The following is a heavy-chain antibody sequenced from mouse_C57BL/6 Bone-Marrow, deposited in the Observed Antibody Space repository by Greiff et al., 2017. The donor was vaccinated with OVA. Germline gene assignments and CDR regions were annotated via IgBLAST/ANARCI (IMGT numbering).Heavy chain of an antibody. CDR2: IDPTNDYT. CDR1: GYTFTSYT. J-gene: IGHJ2*01. Sequence: LQESGAELARPGASVKMCKASGYTFTSYTIHWVKQRPGQGLEWIGYIDPTNDYTNYNQKFKGKATLTADKSSSTAYMQLSSLTSEDSAVYYCTRGYYFDYWGQGTTLTVSS. V-gene: IGHV1-4*01. CDR3: TRGYYFDY.